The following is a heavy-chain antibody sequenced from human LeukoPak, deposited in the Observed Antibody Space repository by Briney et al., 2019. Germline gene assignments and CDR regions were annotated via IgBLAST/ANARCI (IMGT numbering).Heavy chain of an antibody. J-gene: IGHJ4*02. V-gene: IGHV4-59*08. Sequence: SETLSLTCTVSGVSISNHYSSWIRQPPGKGLEWIGYIYYTGNTNYNPSLKSRVTISEDTSKNQVSLELSSVTAADTAVYYCVRHSRVVAFDYWGQRNLVTVSS. CDR1: GVSISNHY. CDR2: IYYTGNT. CDR3: VRHSRVVAFDY. D-gene: IGHD2-15*01.